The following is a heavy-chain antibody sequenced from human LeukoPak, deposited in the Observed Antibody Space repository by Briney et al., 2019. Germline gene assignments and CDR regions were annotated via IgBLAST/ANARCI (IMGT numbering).Heavy chain of an antibody. CDR3: VRARPGGGVYLDN. J-gene: IGHJ4*02. CDR2: INHSGST. D-gene: IGHD3-16*01. V-gene: IGHV4-34*01. CDR1: GGSFSGYY. Sequence: SETLSLTCAVYGGSFSGYYWSWIRQPPGKGLEWIGEINHSGSTDYNPSLKSRVTISVDTSKNQFSLKLSSVTAADTAVYYCVRARPGGGVYLDNWGQGTLVTVSS.